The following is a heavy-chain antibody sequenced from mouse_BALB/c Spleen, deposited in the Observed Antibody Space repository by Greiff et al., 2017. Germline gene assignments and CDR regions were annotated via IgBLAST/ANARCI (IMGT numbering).Heavy chain of an antibody. V-gene: IGHV5-4*02. CDR2: ISDGGSYT. CDR1: GFTFSDYY. CDR3: AREAGTGAMDY. J-gene: IGHJ4*01. Sequence: EVQLVESGGGLVKPGGSLKLSCAASGFTFSDYYMYWVRQTPEKRLEWVATISDGGSYTYYPDSVKGRFTISRDNAKNNLYLQMSSLKSEDTAMYYCAREAGTGAMDYWGQGTSVTVSS. D-gene: IGHD4-1*01.